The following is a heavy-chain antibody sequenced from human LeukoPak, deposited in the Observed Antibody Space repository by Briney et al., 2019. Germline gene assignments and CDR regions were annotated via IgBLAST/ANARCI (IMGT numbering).Heavy chain of an antibody. Sequence: SETLSLTCAVYGVSFSGYYWSWIRQPPGKGLEWIGEINHSGSTNYNPSLKSRVTISVDTSKNQFSLKLSSVTAADTAVYYCARGPRGGYCSSTSCFKAIYYYYYMDVWGKGTTVTVSS. D-gene: IGHD2-2*01. J-gene: IGHJ6*03. CDR2: INHSGST. V-gene: IGHV4-34*01. CDR1: GVSFSGYY. CDR3: ARGPRGGYCSSTSCFKAIYYYYYMDV.